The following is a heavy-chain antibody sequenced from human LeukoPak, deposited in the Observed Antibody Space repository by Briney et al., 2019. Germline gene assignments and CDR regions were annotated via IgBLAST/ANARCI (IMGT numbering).Heavy chain of an antibody. D-gene: IGHD1-26*01. V-gene: IGHV4-38-2*01. CDR2: IYHSGTT. CDR1: GYPISKIYF. Sequence: SETLSLTSAVSGYPISKIYFRGWIRQPPGKGLEWIGGIYHSGTTYYNPSLKSRVTLLLDTSKNQFSLKLSSVSAADTAMYFCATRLVPPVGDAWGFIGDYWGQGILVTVSS. J-gene: IGHJ4*02. CDR3: ATRLVPPVGDAWGFIGDY.